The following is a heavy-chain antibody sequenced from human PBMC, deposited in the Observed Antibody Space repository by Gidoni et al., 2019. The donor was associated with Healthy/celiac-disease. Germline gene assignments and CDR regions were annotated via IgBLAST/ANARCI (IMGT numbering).Heavy chain of an antibody. V-gene: IGHV3-23*01. D-gene: IGHD2-15*01. Sequence: EVQLLESGGGLVQPGGSLRLSCAASGFPFSRYAMSWVRQAPGKGLEWVSAISGSGGSTYYADSVKGRFTISRDNSKNTLYLQMNSLRAEDTAVYYCAKDPRGCSGGSCYPGGFDYWGQGTLVTVSS. CDR1: GFPFSRYA. CDR3: AKDPRGCSGGSCYPGGFDY. J-gene: IGHJ4*02. CDR2: ISGSGGST.